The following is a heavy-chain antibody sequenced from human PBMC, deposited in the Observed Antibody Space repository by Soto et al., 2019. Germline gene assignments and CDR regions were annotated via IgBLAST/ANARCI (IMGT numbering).Heavy chain of an antibody. CDR2: IWYDGSNK. CDR1: GFTFSSYG. D-gene: IGHD1-26*01. CDR3: ADSGSDAFDI. V-gene: IGHV3-33*01. Sequence: PGGSLRLSCAASGFTFSSYGMHWARQAPGKGLEWVAVIWYDGSNKYYADSVKGRFTISRDNSKNTLYLQMNSLRAEDTAVYYCADSGSDAFDIWGQGTRVTVSS. J-gene: IGHJ3*02.